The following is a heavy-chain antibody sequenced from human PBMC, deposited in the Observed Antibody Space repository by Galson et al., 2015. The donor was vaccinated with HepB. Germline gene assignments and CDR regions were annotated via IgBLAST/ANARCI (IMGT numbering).Heavy chain of an antibody. CDR1: GFTFSNYG. D-gene: IGHD6-13*01. Sequence: SLRLSCAASGFTFSNYGKHWVRQAPGKGLEWVAIIWYDGSKKYYADSVKGRFTISRDNYKNTLYLQMNTLRAEDTAVYYCARADIGTSGTFPKFDPWGQGTLVTVSS. CDR2: IWYDGSKK. V-gene: IGHV3-33*01. CDR3: ARADIGTSGTFPKFDP. J-gene: IGHJ5*02.